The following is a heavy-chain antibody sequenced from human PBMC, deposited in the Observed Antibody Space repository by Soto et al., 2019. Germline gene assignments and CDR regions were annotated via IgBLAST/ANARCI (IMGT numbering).Heavy chain of an antibody. D-gene: IGHD1-26*01. CDR3: ARGRPMMGAKTFFDY. CDR1: GYRFIAYG. Sequence: GTSVEVNCKASGYRFIAYGLSWVRQAPGQGLEWMGWISVYNGNTNYAQKFQCRVSMTPDTSTSTVYMELRNLRSDDTAFYYCARGRPMMGAKTFFDYWGPGTLVTLSS. J-gene: IGHJ4*02. V-gene: IGHV1-18*01. CDR2: ISVYNGNT.